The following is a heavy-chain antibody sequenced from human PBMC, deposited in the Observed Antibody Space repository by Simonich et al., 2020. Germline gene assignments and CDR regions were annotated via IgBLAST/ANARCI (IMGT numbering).Heavy chain of an antibody. Sequence: QVQLVESGGGVVQPGRSLRLSCAASGFTFSSYAKHWVRQAPGKGLELVARISYEGSNKYDADSVKSRFTISRDNSKNTLYLQMNSLRAEDTAVYYCARDGERYCGGDCYSYFDYWGQGTLVTVSS. CDR1: GFTFSSYA. CDR2: ISYEGSNK. CDR3: ARDGERYCGGDCYSYFDY. J-gene: IGHJ4*02. D-gene: IGHD2-21*02. V-gene: IGHV3-30*07.